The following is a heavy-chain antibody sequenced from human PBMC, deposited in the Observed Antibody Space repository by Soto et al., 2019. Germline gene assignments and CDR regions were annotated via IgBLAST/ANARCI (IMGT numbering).Heavy chain of an antibody. D-gene: IGHD1-26*01. CDR3: AKASISGSYFFDP. Sequence: GGSLRLSCAASGFTFSSYGMHWVRQAPGKGLEWVAVISYDGSNKYYADSVKGRFTISRDNSKNTLYLQMNSLRAEDTAVYYCAKASISGSYFFDPWGQGTLVTVSS. V-gene: IGHV3-30*18. CDR1: GFTFSSYG. CDR2: ISYDGSNK. J-gene: IGHJ5*02.